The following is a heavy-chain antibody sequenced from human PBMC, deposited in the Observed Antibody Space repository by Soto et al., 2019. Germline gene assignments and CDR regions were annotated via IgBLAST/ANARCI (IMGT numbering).Heavy chain of an antibody. Sequence: QVQLVQSGAEVKKPGASVKVSCKASGYTFTSYAMNWVRQAPGQRLEWMGWINAGNGNTKYSQKFQGRVTIIRDTSASTAYMELSSLRSEDTAVYYCARSVGAALSDYWGQGTLVTVSS. CDR3: ARSVGAALSDY. V-gene: IGHV1-3*01. J-gene: IGHJ4*02. CDR2: INAGNGNT. CDR1: GYTFTSYA. D-gene: IGHD1-26*01.